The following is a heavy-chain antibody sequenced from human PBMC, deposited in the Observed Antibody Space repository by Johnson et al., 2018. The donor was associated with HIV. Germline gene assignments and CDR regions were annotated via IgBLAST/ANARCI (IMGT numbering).Heavy chain of an antibody. CDR2: ISSSASTI. V-gene: IGHV3-11*04. J-gene: IGHJ3*02. CDR1: EFTFSSYC. D-gene: IGHD2-21*01. CDR3: AMYRRAADGDGAFDI. Sequence: QVQLVESGGGLVKPGGSLRLSCAASEFTFSSYCMTWVRQAPGKGLEWVSYISSSASTIYYADSVKGRFTISRDNVKTSHYMQMNSLRAEDTAVYYCAMYRRAADGDGAFDIWGQGTMVTVSS.